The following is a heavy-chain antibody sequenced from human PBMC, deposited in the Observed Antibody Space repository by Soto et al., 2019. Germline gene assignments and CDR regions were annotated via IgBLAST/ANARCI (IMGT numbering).Heavy chain of an antibody. CDR3: AKGRDYGGNYRDF. J-gene: IGHJ4*02. V-gene: IGHV3-23*01. CDR1: GFTFSSYV. CDR2: ISGGGGTTNT. D-gene: IGHD4-17*01. Sequence: VGSLRLSCAASGFTFSSYVMAWVRQAPGKGLEWVSAISGGGGTTNTYYADSVKGRFTISRDNSQNTLYLHMNSLRADDTAVYYCAKGRDYGGNYRDFWGQGTLVTVSS.